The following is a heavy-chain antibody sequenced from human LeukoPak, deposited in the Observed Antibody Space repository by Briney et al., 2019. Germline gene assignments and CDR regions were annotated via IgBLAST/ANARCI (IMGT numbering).Heavy chain of an antibody. CDR1: GFTFSNYS. V-gene: IGHV3-21*01. Sequence: KSGGSLRLSCAASGFTFSNYSMNWVRQAPGKGLEWVSSISSSGTYIYYSDSVKGRFTISRDNAKNSLYLQMNSLRAEDTAVYYCAYGDLVDYWGQGTLVTVSS. J-gene: IGHJ4*02. CDR2: ISSSGTYI. D-gene: IGHD4-17*01. CDR3: AYGDLVDY.